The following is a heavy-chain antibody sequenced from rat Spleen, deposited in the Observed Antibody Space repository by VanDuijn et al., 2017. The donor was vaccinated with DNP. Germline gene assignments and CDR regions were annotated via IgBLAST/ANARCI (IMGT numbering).Heavy chain of an antibody. CDR2: INKDSSPI. D-gene: IGHD1-11*01. V-gene: IGHV4-2*01. CDR3: AKGPNYGGWSDYFDY. J-gene: IGHJ2*01. Sequence: EVKLVESGGGLVQPGRSLKLSCAASGFNFNDYWMGWVRQAPGKGLEWIGQINKDSSPIHYIPSLKEKITISRDNAQNTLYLQMSQLGSEDTAIYYCAKGPNYGGWSDYFDYWGQGVMVTVSS. CDR1: GFNFNDYW.